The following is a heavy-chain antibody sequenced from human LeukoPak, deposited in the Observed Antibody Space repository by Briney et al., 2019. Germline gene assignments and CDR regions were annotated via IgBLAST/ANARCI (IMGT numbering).Heavy chain of an antibody. CDR2: INPSGGST. J-gene: IGHJ6*03. CDR3: ARGGGSMVRGVMSYYYMDV. V-gene: IGHV1-46*01. D-gene: IGHD3-10*01. CDR1: GYTFTGYY. Sequence: ASVKVSCKASGYTFTGYYMHWVRQATGQGHEWMGIINPSGGSTSYAQKFQGRVTMTRDTSTSTVYMELSSLRSEDTAVYYCARGGGSMVRGVMSYYYMDVWGKGTTVTVSS.